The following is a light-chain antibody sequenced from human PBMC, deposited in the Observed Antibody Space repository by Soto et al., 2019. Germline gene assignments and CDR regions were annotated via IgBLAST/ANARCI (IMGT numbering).Light chain of an antibody. Sequence: EIILTQSPASLSVSPGERATLSCRASQSVNNNLAWYQQKPGQAPRLLIYGASTRATGIPGRFRGSGSGTEFTLTITSLQSEDFAVYFCQQYNNLPPDTFGQGTQLESK. J-gene: IGKJ2*01. CDR2: GAS. V-gene: IGKV3-15*01. CDR1: QSVNNN. CDR3: QQYNNLPPDT.